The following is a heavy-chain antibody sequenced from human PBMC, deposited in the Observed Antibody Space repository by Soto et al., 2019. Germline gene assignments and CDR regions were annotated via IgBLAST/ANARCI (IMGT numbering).Heavy chain of an antibody. V-gene: IGHV4-34*01. Sequence: PSETLSLTCVVSGESFSGYYWSWTRQTPGMGLEWIGEVDHRGSTTYNPSLKNRASISIDSSKNLFSLELTSVTAADTALYFCARYEYGNSLYGVDVWGQGTRVTVSS. CDR2: VDHRGST. D-gene: IGHD1-7*01. J-gene: IGHJ6*02. CDR1: GESFSGYY. CDR3: ARYEYGNSLYGVDV.